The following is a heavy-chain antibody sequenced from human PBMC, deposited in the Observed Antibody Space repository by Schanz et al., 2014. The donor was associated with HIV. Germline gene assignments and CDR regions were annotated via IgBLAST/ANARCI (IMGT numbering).Heavy chain of an antibody. CDR1: GYTFTDYY. D-gene: IGHD1-26*01. Sequence: QVQLVQSGAEVKKPGASVKVSCKASGYTFTDYYIHWVRQSPRHGLEWMGWVKPNNGDTYYPQKFRGRVTMTRDTSISTAYMELSRLRSDDTAVYYCARGIVGATPAFDIWGQGTMVTVSS. V-gene: IGHV1-2*02. J-gene: IGHJ3*02. CDR3: ARGIVGATPAFDI. CDR2: VKPNNGDT.